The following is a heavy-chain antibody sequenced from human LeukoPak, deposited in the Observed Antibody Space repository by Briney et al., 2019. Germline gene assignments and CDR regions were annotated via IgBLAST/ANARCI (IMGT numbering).Heavy chain of an antibody. CDR2: INHSGST. J-gene: IGHJ4*02. Sequence: SETLSLTCAVYGGSFSGYYWSWIRQPPGKGLEWIGEINHSGSTNYNPSLKSRVTISVDTSKNQFSLKLSSVTAADTAVYYCARDGFMGQWLAWGQGTLVTVSS. CDR1: GGSFSGYY. D-gene: IGHD6-19*01. V-gene: IGHV4-34*01. CDR3: ARDGFMGQWLA.